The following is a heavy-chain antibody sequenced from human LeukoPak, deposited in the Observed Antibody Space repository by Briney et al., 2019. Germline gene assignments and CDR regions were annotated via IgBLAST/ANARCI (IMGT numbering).Heavy chain of an antibody. J-gene: IGHJ3*02. CDR3: ASPYDYGDHYLDALHI. D-gene: IGHD4-17*01. CDR2: IIPLFGTA. Sequence: GASVKVSCKASGDTFISFAVSWVRQAPGQGLEWMGRIIPLFGTADYAQRYQGRVTISADNSLNTAYLELSSLTSEDTAVYYCASPYDYGDHYLDALHIWGQGTIVTVSS. CDR1: GDTFISFA. V-gene: IGHV1-69*06.